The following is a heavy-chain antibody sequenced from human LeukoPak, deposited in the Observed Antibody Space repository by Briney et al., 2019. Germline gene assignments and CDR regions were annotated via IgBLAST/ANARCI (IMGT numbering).Heavy chain of an antibody. J-gene: IGHJ4*02. V-gene: IGHV3-53*05. D-gene: IGHD3-10*01. CDR3: ANRMSF. CDR2: IYSDGNT. CDR1: GVNVSGDY. Sequence: GGSLRLSCAASGVNVSGDYMSWGRQAPGKGLEWVSLIYSDGNTYYADSVKGRFTIYRDNSKNTLYLQMNRLRTEDTAIYYCANRMSFGGPGTVVTVSS.